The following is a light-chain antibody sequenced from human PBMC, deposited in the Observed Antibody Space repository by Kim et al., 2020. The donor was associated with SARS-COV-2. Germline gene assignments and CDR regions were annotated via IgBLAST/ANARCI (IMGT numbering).Light chain of an antibody. V-gene: IGLV2-8*01. CDR2: EVN. J-gene: IGLJ2*01. Sequence: QSVTISCTGTNRDVGDYNFVSWYQQHPGKAPQLVIYEVNKRPSGVPDRFSGSKSGNTASLTVSGLQAEDEAAYYCSSYAGSNTFVVFGGGTQLTVL. CDR3: SSYAGSNTFVV. CDR1: NRDVGDYNF.